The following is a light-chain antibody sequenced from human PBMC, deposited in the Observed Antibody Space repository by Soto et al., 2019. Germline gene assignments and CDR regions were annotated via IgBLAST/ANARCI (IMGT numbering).Light chain of an antibody. Sequence: QSALTQPPSASGSLGQSVTISCSGTSNDIGGFKYVSWYQQHPGKAPKLMIYGVTERPSGVPDRFSCSKSGNTASLTVSGLQADDEDDYYCSSYAGNNISLVFGTGTKLTVL. V-gene: IGLV2-8*01. J-gene: IGLJ1*01. CDR1: SNDIGGFKY. CDR3: SSYAGNNISLV. CDR2: GVT.